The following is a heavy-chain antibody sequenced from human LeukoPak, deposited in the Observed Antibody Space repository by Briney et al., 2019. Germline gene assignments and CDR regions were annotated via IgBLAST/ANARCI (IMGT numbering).Heavy chain of an antibody. CDR3: VRAHYSNPLLKDY. CDR1: GYTFTSHY. Sequence: ASVKVSCKASGYTFTSHYMHWVRQAPGQRLGWMGIINPSGGSTSYAQKFQGRVTMTRDTSTSTVYMELSSLRSEDTAVYYCVRAHYSNPLLKDYWGQGTLVTVSS. V-gene: IGHV1-46*01. CDR2: INPSGGST. D-gene: IGHD4-11*01. J-gene: IGHJ4*02.